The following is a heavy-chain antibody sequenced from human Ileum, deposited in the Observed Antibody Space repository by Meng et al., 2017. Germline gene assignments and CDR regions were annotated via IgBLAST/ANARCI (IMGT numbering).Heavy chain of an antibody. CDR2: VDPARDTA. CDR3: ARGVEAGVDY. J-gene: IGHJ4*02. D-gene: IGHD6-19*01. V-gene: IGHV1-8*02. CDR1: GYTFTSYH. Sequence: ASVKVSCKASGYTFTSYHVNWVRQATGQGLEWMGWVDPARDTAGYAQKFEGRITMTRDTSMSTVYMELSSLTSEDTAIYYCARGVEAGVDYWGQGTRVTCSS.